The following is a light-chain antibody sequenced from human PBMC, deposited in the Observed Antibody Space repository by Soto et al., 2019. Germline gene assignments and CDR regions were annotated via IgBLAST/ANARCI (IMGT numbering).Light chain of an antibody. J-gene: IGKJ5*01. V-gene: IGKV3D-15*01. Sequence: IVLTQSPATLSVSPGERATLSCRASQSVSSNLAWYQQKPGQAPRLLISGASTRATGVPARFSGSGSGTEFTLTITSLQSEDFAVYCCQHYNNWPLTFGPGTRLEIK. CDR3: QHYNNWPLT. CDR1: QSVSSN. CDR2: GAS.